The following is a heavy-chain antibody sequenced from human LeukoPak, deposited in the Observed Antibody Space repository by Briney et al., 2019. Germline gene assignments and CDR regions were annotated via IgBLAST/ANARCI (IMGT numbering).Heavy chain of an antibody. V-gene: IGHV3-53*01. CDR1: GFSVSGKL. Sequence: GGSLRLSCAASGFSVSGKLMSWVRQAPGKGLEWVSIIHYDGKIRYAGSVGGRFTIYRDDSENTLFLQMNSLRVDDTAVYFCASGDGYLQPYWGQGTLVTVSS. D-gene: IGHD2-21*01. CDR3: ASGDGYLQPY. CDR2: IHYDGKI. J-gene: IGHJ4*02.